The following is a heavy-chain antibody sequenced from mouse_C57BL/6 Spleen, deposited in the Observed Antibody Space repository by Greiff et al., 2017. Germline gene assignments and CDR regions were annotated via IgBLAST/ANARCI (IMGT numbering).Heavy chain of an antibody. D-gene: IGHD4-1*01. J-gene: IGHJ4*01. V-gene: IGHV1-26*01. CDR1: GYTFTDYY. Sequence: EVQLQQSGPELVKPGASVKISCKASGYTFTDYYMNWVKQSHGKSLEWIGDINPNNGGTSYNQKFKGKATLTVDKSSSTAYMELRSLTSEDSAVYYCARYWVYYYAMDYWGQGTSVTVSS. CDR3: ARYWVYYYAMDY. CDR2: INPNNGGT.